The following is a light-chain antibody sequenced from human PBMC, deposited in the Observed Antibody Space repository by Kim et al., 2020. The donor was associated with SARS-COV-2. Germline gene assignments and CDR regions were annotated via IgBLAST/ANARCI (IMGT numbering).Light chain of an antibody. CDR2: GAS. Sequence: APGERATLSCRTSQSISGNYLAWYQQKPGQAPRLLIYGASARATGIPDRFSGSGSGTDFTLTISRLEPEDFAVYFCQQYGNSPYVTFGQGAKLEI. V-gene: IGKV3-20*01. CDR3: QQYGNSPYVT. J-gene: IGKJ2*01. CDR1: QSISGNY.